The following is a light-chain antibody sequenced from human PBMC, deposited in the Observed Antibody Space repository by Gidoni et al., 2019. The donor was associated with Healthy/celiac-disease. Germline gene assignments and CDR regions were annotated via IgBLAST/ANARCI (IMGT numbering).Light chain of an antibody. CDR2: DVT. Sequence: QSALTQPASVSGSPGQSITISCTGTSSDVGGYNYVSWYQHHPGKAPKLMIYDVTHRPSGVSNRFSCSKSGNTASLTISGLQAEDEADYYCSSYTSSSTLVFGGGTKLTV. CDR3: SSYTSSSTLV. CDR1: SSDVGGYNY. V-gene: IGLV2-14*03. J-gene: IGLJ2*01.